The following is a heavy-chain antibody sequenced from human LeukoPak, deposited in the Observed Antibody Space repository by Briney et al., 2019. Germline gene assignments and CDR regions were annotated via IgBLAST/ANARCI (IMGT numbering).Heavy chain of an antibody. D-gene: IGHD6-13*01. CDR3: ASSTGYSSSWPQQPYY. CDR1: GFTFSSYS. CDR2: ISSSSSYI. J-gene: IGHJ4*02. V-gene: IGHV3-21*01. Sequence: GGSLRLSCAASGFTFSSYSMNWVRQAPGKGLEWVSSISSSSSYIYYADSAKGRFTISRDNAKNSLYLQMNSLRAEDTAVYYCASSTGYSSSWPQQPYYWGQGTLVTVSS.